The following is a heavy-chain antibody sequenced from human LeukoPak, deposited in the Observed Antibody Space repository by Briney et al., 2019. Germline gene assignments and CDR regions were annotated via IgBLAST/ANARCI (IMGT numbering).Heavy chain of an antibody. D-gene: IGHD6-19*01. CDR1: GFTFSSYW. CDR2: IKQDGSEK. V-gene: IGHV3-7*01. J-gene: IGHJ4*02. CDR3: ARVQGSSGPGIFDY. Sequence: GGSLRLSCAASGFTFSSYWMSWVRQAPRKGLEWVANIKQDGSEKYYVDSVKGRFTISRDNAKNSLYLQMNSLRAEDTAVYYCARVQGSSGPGIFDYWGQGTLVTVSS.